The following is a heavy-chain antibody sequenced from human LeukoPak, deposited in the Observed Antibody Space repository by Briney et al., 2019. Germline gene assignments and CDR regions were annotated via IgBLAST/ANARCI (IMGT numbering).Heavy chain of an antibody. J-gene: IGHJ5*02. Sequence: SETLSLTCTVSGGSISSYYWSWIRQPPGKGLEWIGYIYYSGSTYYNPSLKSRVTISVDTSKNQFSLKLSSVTAADTAVYYCARGRGGPATIFGVVRWFDPWGQGTLVTVSS. CDR1: GGSISSYY. CDR2: IYYSGST. CDR3: ARGRGGPATIFGVVRWFDP. V-gene: IGHV4-59*12. D-gene: IGHD3-3*01.